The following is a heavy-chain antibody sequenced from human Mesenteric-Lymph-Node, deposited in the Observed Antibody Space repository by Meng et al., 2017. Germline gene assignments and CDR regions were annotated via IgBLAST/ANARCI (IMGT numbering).Heavy chain of an antibody. D-gene: IGHD6-19*01. CDR2: IYYSGST. CDR3: TRVGGYSSGWFHDY. J-gene: IGHJ4*02. Sequence: SEILSPTCTVPGGSISSHYWSWFRQPPGKGLEWIGYIYYSGSTNYNPSLKSRVTISVDTSKNQFSLKLSSVTAADTAVYYCTRVGGYSSGWFHDYWGQGTLVTVSS. V-gene: IGHV4-59*11. CDR1: GGSISSHY.